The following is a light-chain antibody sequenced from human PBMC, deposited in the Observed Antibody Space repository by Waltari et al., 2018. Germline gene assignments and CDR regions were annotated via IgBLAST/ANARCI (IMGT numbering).Light chain of an antibody. CDR1: RSDVGTYDV. J-gene: IGLJ3*02. Sequence: QSALTQTASVSGSPGQSITISCPVPRSDVGTYDVVAWYQQYPGQAPKPIIYEVNKWPSGISHHFSGSKSGDTASLTISGLQADDEATYYCCSYAGGDAWVFGGGTQVTVL. CDR2: EVN. CDR3: CSYAGGDAWV. V-gene: IGLV2-23*02.